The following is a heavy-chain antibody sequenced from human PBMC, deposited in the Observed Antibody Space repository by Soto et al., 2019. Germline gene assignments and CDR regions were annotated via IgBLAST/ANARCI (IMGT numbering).Heavy chain of an antibody. CDR2: IYYSGST. V-gene: IGHV4-39*07. D-gene: IGHD6-19*01. Sequence: SETLSLTCTVSSGSISSSSYYWGWIRQPPGKGLEWIGSIYYSGSTNYNPSLKSRVTLSVDTSKNQFSLRLSSVTAADTAVYYCARVGSSGWSPDYWGQGTLVTVSS. CDR1: SGSISSSSYY. CDR3: ARVGSSGWSPDY. J-gene: IGHJ4*02.